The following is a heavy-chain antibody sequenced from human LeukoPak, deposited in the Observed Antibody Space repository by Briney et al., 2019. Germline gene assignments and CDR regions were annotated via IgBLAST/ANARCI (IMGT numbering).Heavy chain of an antibody. CDR2: ISAYNGNT. CDR1: GYTFTSYG. Sequence: ASVKVSCKASGYTFTSYGISWVRQAPGQGLEWMGWISAYNGNTNYAQKFQGRVTMTTDTSTSTAYMELRSLRSDDTAVYYCARVGYCSGGSCYLFDYWGQGTLVTVSS. V-gene: IGHV1-18*01. D-gene: IGHD2-15*01. CDR3: ARVGYCSGGSCYLFDY. J-gene: IGHJ4*02.